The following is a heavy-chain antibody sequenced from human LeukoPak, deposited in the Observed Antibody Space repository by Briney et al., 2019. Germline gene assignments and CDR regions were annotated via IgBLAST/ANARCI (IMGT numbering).Heavy chain of an antibody. CDR3: ARATLQLERRPFDY. CDR2: INHSGST. J-gene: IGHJ4*02. Sequence: SETLSLTCAVYGGSFNGYYWSWIRQPPGKGLEWIGEINHSGSTNYNSSLKSRVTISVDTSKNQFSLKLSSVTAADTAIYYCARATLQLERRPFDYWGKGTLVTVS. D-gene: IGHD1-1*01. V-gene: IGHV4-34*01. CDR1: GGSFNGYY.